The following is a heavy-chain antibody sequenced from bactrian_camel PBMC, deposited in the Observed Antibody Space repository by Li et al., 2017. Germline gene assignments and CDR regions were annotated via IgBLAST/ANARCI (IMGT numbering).Heavy chain of an antibody. J-gene: IGHJ4*01. V-gene: IGHV3S63*01. Sequence: HVLLVESGGGSVQAGDSLRLSCVMTGYLYARYRMGWFRQVPGKEREGVAGILTTGGSTYYADAVKGRFTISRDNAKNTLDLQMNSLKPEDTAMYYCAADKTELRSLMRAGGKTFPGLLSYWGQGTQVTVS. CDR1: GYLYARYR. CDR2: ILTTGGST. D-gene: IGHD1*01. CDR3: AADKTELRSLMRAGGKTFPGLLSY.